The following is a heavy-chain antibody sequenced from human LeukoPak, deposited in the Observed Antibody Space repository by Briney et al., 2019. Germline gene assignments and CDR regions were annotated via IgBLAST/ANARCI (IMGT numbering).Heavy chain of an antibody. J-gene: IGHJ4*02. CDR1: GFTFSSYG. V-gene: IGHV3-30*18. Sequence: GGSLRLSCAASGFTFSSYGMHWVRQAPGKGLEWVADISSDGSNQYYAHSVKGLFTISRDNSKNTLYLQMNSLRAEDTAVYYCAKGVVVLRYFDLDYWGQGTLVTVSS. CDR2: ISSDGSNQ. D-gene: IGHD3-9*01. CDR3: AKGVVVLRYFDLDY.